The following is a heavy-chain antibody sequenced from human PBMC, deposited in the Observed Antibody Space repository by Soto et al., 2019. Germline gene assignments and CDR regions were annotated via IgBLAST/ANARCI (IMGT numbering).Heavy chain of an antibody. CDR3: AREPGLEQLPTGIDY. CDR2: IYYSGST. D-gene: IGHD6-13*01. CDR1: GGSISSGGYY. J-gene: IGHJ4*02. V-gene: IGHV4-31*03. Sequence: SETLSLTCTVSGGSISSGGYYWSWIRQHPGKGLEWIGYIYYSGSTYYNPSLKSRVTISVDTSKNQFSLKLSSVTAADTAVYYCAREPGLEQLPTGIDYWGQGTLVTVSS.